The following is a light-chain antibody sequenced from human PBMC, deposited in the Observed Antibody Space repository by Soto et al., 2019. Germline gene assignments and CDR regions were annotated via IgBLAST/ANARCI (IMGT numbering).Light chain of an antibody. J-gene: IGLJ1*01. CDR2: NNT. V-gene: IGLV1-40*01. Sequence: SVLTQPPSVSGAPGQRVTISCTGCSSNIGAGYDVHWYQQLPGTAPKLLIYNNTTRPSGVPDRFSGSKSGTSASLDITGLQAQDEADYYCQSDGRSLIGSRVFGTGTKLTVL. CDR1: SSNIGAGYD. CDR3: QSDGRSLIGSRV.